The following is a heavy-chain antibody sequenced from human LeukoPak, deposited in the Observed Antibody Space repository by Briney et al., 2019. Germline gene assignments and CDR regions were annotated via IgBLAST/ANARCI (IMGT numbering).Heavy chain of an antibody. V-gene: IGHV4-30-2*06. CDR2: IFRSGNT. D-gene: IGHD3-3*01. Sequence: KPSETLSLTCTVSGGSINSGEFYWSWIRQSPGNGLEWIGHIFRSGNTYYSPSLRGRVTLSLDTSVNQFSLRLNSVTAADTAIYYCARSRAAHRVAPGPWGRGILVTVSS. J-gene: IGHJ5*02. CDR1: GGSINSGEFY. CDR3: ARSRAAHRVAPGP.